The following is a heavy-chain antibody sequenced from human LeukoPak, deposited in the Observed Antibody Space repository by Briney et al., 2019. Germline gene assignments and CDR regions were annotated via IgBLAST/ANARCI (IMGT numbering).Heavy chain of an antibody. J-gene: IGHJ4*02. CDR2: INGNTGDT. Sequence: ASVKISRKASGFTFTHYNFYWVRQAPGQGLESMGWINGNTGDTDSVQRFKGTVTMTRDTSISTVYMELEKVTSDDTAVYYCARDGAASTPEFDYWGEGRPVTVSS. D-gene: IGHD6-25*01. CDR1: GFTFTHYN. CDR3: ARDGAASTPEFDY. V-gene: IGHV1-2*02.